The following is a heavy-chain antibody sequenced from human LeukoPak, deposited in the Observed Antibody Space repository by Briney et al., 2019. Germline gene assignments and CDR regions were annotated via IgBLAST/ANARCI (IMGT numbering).Heavy chain of an antibody. CDR2: INWNGGST. CDR3: ARRYYYDSSGYYFDY. J-gene: IGHJ4*02. D-gene: IGHD3-22*01. CDR1: GFTFDDYG. Sequence: PGGSLRLSCAASGFTFDDYGMSWVRQAPGKGLEWVSGINWNGGSTGYADSVKGRFTISRDNAKNSLYLQMNSLRAEDTALYYCARRYYYDSSGYYFDYWGQGTLVTVSS. V-gene: IGHV3-20*04.